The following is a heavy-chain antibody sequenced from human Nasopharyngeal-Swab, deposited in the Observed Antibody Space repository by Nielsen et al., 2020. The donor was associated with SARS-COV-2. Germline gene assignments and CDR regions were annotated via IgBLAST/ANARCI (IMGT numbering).Heavy chain of an antibody. J-gene: IGHJ3*02. D-gene: IGHD3-9*01. CDR3: ARGRKLDYDILTGYYGGAFDI. Sequence: PGKRLEWIGEINHSGSTNYNPSLKSRVSISVDTSKNQFSLKLSSVTAADTAVYYCARGRKLDYDILTGYYGGAFDIWGQGTMVTVSS. CDR2: INHSGST. V-gene: IGHV4-34*01.